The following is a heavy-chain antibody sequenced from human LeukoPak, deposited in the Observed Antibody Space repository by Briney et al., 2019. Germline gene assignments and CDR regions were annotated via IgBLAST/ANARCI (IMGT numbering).Heavy chain of an antibody. J-gene: IGHJ6*02. Sequence: GGSLRLSCAASGFTFCSYGMHWVRQAPGKGLEWVAFIRDDGGNKYYPDSVKGRFTISRDNSKNTLYLQMNSLRAADTAMYYCAKSKQQLVDYYYYGMDVWGQGTTVTVSS. CDR1: GFTFCSYG. CDR2: IRDDGGNK. V-gene: IGHV3-30*02. CDR3: AKSKQQLVDYYYYGMDV. D-gene: IGHD6-13*01.